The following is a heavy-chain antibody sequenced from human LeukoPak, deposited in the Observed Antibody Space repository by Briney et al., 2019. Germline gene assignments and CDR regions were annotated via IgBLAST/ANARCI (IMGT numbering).Heavy chain of an antibody. CDR3: ANASRNYFYYLEY. CDR2: ISYDATTK. CDR1: GFTFSSSD. D-gene: IGHD1-7*01. Sequence: GGSLRLSCAASGFTFSSSDMHWVRQAPGKGREWVAVISYDATTKYYADSVKGRFILSRDNSKNTLYLQTNTRRDEGTVVYCWANASRNYFYYLEYWGQET. V-gene: IGHV3-30*05. J-gene: IGHJ4*02.